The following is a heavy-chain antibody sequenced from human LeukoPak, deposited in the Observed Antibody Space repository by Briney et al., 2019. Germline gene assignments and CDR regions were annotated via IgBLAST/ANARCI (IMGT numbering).Heavy chain of an antibody. CDR2: ISASSGNT. Sequence: ASVKXXXXXXXXXXTSXXMXWXRQAPGQGLEWMGWISASSGNTNYAQRLQGRIILTADRSTSTVYMGLRSLRSDDTAVYYCARSGGSRWYGDSFDMWGQGTMVSVSS. D-gene: IGHD6-13*01. J-gene: IGHJ3*02. CDR3: ARSGGSRWYGDSFDM. V-gene: IGHV1-18*01. CDR1: XXXXTSXX.